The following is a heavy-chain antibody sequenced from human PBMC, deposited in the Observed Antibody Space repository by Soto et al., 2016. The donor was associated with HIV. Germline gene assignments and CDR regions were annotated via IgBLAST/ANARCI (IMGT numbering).Heavy chain of an antibody. V-gene: IGHV3-21*06. CDR3: ARGPFGTTVDFGLSDH. D-gene: IGHD4-17*01. CDR1: GFTFNSYS. Sequence: EVQLVESGGGLVKPGGSLRLSCEVSGFTFNSYSMSWVRQAPGKGLEWVSSISSSSDNIYYAESVKGRFTIFRDNGRNILYLQMKSLRAEDTAVYYCARGPFGTTVDFGLSDHWGQGSLVTVSS. CDR2: ISSSSDNI. J-gene: IGHJ4*02.